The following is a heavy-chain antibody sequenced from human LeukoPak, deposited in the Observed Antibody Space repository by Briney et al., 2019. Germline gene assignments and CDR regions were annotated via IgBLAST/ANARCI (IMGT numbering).Heavy chain of an antibody. CDR2: FDPEDGET. D-gene: IGHD4-11*01. J-gene: IGHJ4*02. CDR3: ATDLEGDSNQGGAPIDY. V-gene: IGHV1-24*01. Sequence: GASVKVSCKVSGYTLTELSMHWVRQAPGKGLEWMGGFDPEDGETIYAQKFQGRVTMTEDTSTDTAYMELSSLRSDDTAVYYCATDLEGDSNQGGAPIDYWGQGTLVTVSS. CDR1: GYTLTELS.